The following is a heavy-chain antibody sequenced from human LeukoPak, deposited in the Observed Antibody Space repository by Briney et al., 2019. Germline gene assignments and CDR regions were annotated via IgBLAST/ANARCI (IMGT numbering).Heavy chain of an antibody. CDR3: TRARVVTVPGTADYYFYMDV. J-gene: IGHJ6*03. CDR1: GFTFSDYV. Sequence: PGGSLRPSCAASGFTFSDYVMNWVRQAPGKGLEWVSSISGSYSTYYAASVKGRFTVSRDNAKNSLYLQMNSLRAEDTAVYYCTRARVVTVPGTADYYFYMDVWGRGTTVTVSS. V-gene: IGHV3-69-1*01. CDR2: ISGSYST. D-gene: IGHD6-19*01.